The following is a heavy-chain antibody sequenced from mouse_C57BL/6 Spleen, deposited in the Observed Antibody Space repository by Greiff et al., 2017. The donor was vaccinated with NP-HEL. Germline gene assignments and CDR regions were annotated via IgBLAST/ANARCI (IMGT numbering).Heavy chain of an antibody. CDR2: FHPYNDDT. Sequence: LVESGAELVKPGASVKMSCKASGYTFTTYPIEWMKQNHGKSLEWIGNFHPYNDDTKYNEKFKGKATLTVEKSSSTVYLELSRLTSDDSAVYYCARQDYDGSWFAYWGQGTLVTVSA. D-gene: IGHD1-2*01. J-gene: IGHJ3*01. V-gene: IGHV1-47*01. CDR3: ARQDYDGSWFAY. CDR1: GYTFTTYP.